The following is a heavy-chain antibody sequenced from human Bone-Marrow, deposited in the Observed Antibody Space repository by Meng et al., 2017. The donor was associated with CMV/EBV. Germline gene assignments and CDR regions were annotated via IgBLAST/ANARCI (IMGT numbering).Heavy chain of an antibody. V-gene: IGHV4-38-2*02. Sequence: GSLRLSCTVSGYSISSGFFWGWIRQPPGKGLEWIGNIYHRGNTYYNSSLKSRVTISVDTSKNQFSLKLSSVTVADTAVYYCARVALAARPEGYYFDFWVQGTLVTVPS. CDR2: IYHRGNT. J-gene: IGHJ4*02. D-gene: IGHD6-6*01. CDR1: GYSISSGFF. CDR3: ARVALAARPEGYYFDF.